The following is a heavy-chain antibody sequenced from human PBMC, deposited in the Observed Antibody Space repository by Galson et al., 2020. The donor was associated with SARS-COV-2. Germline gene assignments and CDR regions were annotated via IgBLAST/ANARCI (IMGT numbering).Heavy chain of an antibody. CDR1: GGSISSSSYY. J-gene: IGHJ4*02. D-gene: IGHD5-18*01. CDR2: IYYSGST. V-gene: IGHV4-39*01. CDR3: ARFRVGYSYAPR. Sequence: SETLSLTCTVSGGSISSSSYYWGWIRQPPGKGLEWIGSIYYSGSTYYNPSLKSRVTISVDTSKNQFSLKLSSVTAADTAVYYCARFRVGYSYAPRWGQGTLVTVSS.